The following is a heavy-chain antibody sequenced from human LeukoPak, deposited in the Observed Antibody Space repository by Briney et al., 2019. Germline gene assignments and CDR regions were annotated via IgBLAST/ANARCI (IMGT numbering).Heavy chain of an antibody. CDR3: ARVGIAVAGKEDYFDY. V-gene: IGHV3-48*03. CDR2: ISSSGSTI. J-gene: IGHJ4*02. Sequence: GGSLRLSCAASGFTFSSYEMNWVRQAPGKGLEWVSYISSSGSTIYYADSVKSRFTISRDNAKNSLYLQMNSLRAEDTAVYYCARVGIAVAGKEDYFDYWGQGTLVTVSS. CDR1: GFTFSSYE. D-gene: IGHD6-19*01.